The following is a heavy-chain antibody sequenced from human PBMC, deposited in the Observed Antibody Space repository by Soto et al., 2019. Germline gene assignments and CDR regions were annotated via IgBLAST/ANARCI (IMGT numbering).Heavy chain of an antibody. CDR1: GYTFTSYA. D-gene: IGHD2-15*01. CDR2: INAGNGNT. CDR3: ARDRVVVVAATTGRYNWFDP. V-gene: IGHV1-3*01. J-gene: IGHJ5*02. Sequence: ASVKVSCKASGYTFTSYAMHWVRQAPGQRLEWMGWINAGNGNTKYSQKFQGRVTITRDTSASTAYMELSSLRSEDTAVYYCARDRVVVVAATTGRYNWFDPWGQGTLVTVSS.